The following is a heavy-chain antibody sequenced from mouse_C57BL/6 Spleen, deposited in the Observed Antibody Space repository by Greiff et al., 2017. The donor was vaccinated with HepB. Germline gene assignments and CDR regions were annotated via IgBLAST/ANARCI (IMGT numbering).Heavy chain of an antibody. CDR3: ARCPVTTEGFDY. J-gene: IGHJ2*01. Sequence: VQLQQPGAELVMPGASVKLSCKASGYTFTSYWMHWVKQRPGQGLEWIGEIDPSDSYTNYNQKFKGKSTLTVDKSSSTAYMQLSSLTSEDSAVYYCARCPVTTEGFDYWGQGTTLTVSS. CDR1: GYTFTSYW. V-gene: IGHV1-69*01. D-gene: IGHD1-1*01. CDR2: IDPSDSYT.